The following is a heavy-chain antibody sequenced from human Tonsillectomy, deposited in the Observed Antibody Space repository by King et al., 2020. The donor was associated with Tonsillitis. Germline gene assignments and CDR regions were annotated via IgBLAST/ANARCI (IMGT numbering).Heavy chain of an antibody. D-gene: IGHD3-22*01. Sequence: TLTESVPALVKPTQTLTLTCTFSGCSLSTSGMCVSGIRQPPGKTLEWLALIDWDVDKYYSTSLKTRLTITKSTSKNQVVLKMTNMDPVDTATYYCARMLVDSSGYYLWAFDIWGQGTMVTVSS. V-gene: IGHV2-70*01. CDR3: ARMLVDSSGYYLWAFDI. CDR2: IDWDVDK. J-gene: IGHJ3*02. CDR1: GCSLSTSGMC.